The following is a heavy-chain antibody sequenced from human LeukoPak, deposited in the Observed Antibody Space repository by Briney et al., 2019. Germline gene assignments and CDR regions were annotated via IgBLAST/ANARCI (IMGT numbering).Heavy chain of an antibody. CDR2: TYYRSKWYY. Sequence: SQTLSLTCAISGDSVSSNSAAWNWIRQSPARGLEWLGRTYYRSKWYYEYAISVRSRITINPDTSKNQFSLQLNSVTPEDTAVYYCTKGYSMSYWGLGTLVTVSS. CDR3: TKGYSMSY. D-gene: IGHD6-13*01. V-gene: IGHV6-1*01. J-gene: IGHJ4*02. CDR1: GDSVSSNSAA.